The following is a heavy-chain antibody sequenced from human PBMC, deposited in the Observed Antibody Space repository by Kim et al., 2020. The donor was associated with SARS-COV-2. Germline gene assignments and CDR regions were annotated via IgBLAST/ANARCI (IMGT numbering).Heavy chain of an antibody. CDR2: GT. J-gene: IGHJ4*02. Sequence: GTNYAQKFQGRVTMTRDTSISTAYMELSRLRSDDTAVYYCARDLDTAYDYWGQGTLVTVSS. D-gene: IGHD5-18*01. V-gene: IGHV1-2*02. CDR3: ARDLDTAYDY.